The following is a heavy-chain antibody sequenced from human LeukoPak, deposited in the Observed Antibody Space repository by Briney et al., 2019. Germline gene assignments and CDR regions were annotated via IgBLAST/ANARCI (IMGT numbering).Heavy chain of an antibody. Sequence: GGSLRLSCAASGFTFHTYAMSWVRQAPGKGLEWVASISGGGDTTNYADSEKGRFIISRDNTKNILYLQMNILRAEDTAIYYVAKATIQQWLVKVDSIDSWGQGILVTVSS. V-gene: IGHV3-23*01. J-gene: IGHJ5*01. CDR3: AKATIQQWLVKVDSIDS. CDR1: GFTFHTYA. CDR2: ISGGGDTT. D-gene: IGHD6-19*01.